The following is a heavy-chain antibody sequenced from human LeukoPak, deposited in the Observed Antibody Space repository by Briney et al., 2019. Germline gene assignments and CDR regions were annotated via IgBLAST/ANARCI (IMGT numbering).Heavy chain of an antibody. CDR1: GYTFTGYY. CDR3: ARVRLSNNWFDP. CDR2: INPNGGGT. D-gene: IGHD3-16*02. Sequence: ASVKVSCKASGYTFTGYYMHWVRQAPGQGLEWMGWINPNGGGTNYAQKFQGRVTMTRDTSISTAYMELSRLRSDDTAVYYCARVRLSNNWFDPWGQGTLVTVSS. J-gene: IGHJ5*02. V-gene: IGHV1-2*02.